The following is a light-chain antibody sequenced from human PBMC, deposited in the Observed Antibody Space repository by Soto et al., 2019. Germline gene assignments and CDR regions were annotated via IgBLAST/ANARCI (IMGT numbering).Light chain of an antibody. V-gene: IGLV2-14*01. J-gene: IGLJ2*01. Sequence: QSALTQLASASGSPGQAITIYCTATSSDVGGYNYVSWYQPNPCKAPKLMIYDVSNRPSGVSNRFSGYKSRNTASLTISGLQAEDEADYYCRPYPSRSTPVVFGGGTKLTVL. CDR1: SSDVGGYNY. CDR2: DVS. CDR3: RPYPSRSTPVV.